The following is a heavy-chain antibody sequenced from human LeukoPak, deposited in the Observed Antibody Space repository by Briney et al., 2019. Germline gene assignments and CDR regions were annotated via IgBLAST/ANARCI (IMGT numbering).Heavy chain of an antibody. D-gene: IGHD5-24*01. CDR3: TRVGYIDEGIDY. J-gene: IGHJ4*02. CDR2: IKQDGSKK. CDR1: GFPFSSYW. Sequence: GGSLRLSCVASGFPFSSYWMTWVRQAPGKGLEWVANIKQDGSKKSYVDSVKGRFTISRDNAKNSLYLQMNSLRAEDRANYCTRVGYIDEGIDYWGQGTLVTVSS. V-gene: IGHV3-7*04.